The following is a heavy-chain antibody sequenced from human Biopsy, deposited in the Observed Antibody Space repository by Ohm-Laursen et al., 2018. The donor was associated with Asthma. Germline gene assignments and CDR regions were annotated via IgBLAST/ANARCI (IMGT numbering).Heavy chain of an antibody. D-gene: IGHD3-3*01. CDR3: AKRRGYSDLTDFDH. CDR2: VSYDGGVV. V-gene: IGHV3-30*18. Sequence: SLRLSCAASGFVFRSHAMHWVRQAPGKGLEWVAVVSYDGGVVHYADSMEGRFTISRDNAKSTLYLQMNRLRTDDTAVYFCAKRRGYSDLTDFDHWGQGTLVTASS. J-gene: IGHJ4*02. CDR1: GFVFRSHA.